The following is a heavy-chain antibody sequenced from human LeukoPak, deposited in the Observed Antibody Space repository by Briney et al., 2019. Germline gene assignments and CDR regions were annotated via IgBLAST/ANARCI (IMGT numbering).Heavy chain of an antibody. V-gene: IGHV1-8*01. CDR1: GYTFTSYD. CDR2: MNPNSGNT. CDR3: ARGYCSSTSCSTYFDY. Sequence: ASVKVSCKASGYTFTSYDINWVRQATGQGLEWMGWMNPNSGNTGYAQKFQGRVTMTRNTSISTAYMELSSLRSEYTAVYYCARGYCSSTSCSTYFDYWGQGTLVTVSS. J-gene: IGHJ4*02. D-gene: IGHD2-2*02.